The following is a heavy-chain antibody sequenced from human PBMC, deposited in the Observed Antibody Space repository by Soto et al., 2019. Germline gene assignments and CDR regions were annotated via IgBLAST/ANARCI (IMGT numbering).Heavy chain of an antibody. CDR1: GYSFTSYW. CDR2: IYPGDSDT. V-gene: IGHV5-51*01. D-gene: IGHD4-17*01. CDR3: ARSPDYGDYTSDYYYGMDV. Sequence: PGESLKISCKGSGYSFTSYWIGWVRQMPGKGLEWMGIIYPGDSDTRYSPSFQGQVTISADKSISTAYLQWSSLKASDTAMYYCARSPDYGDYTSDYYYGMDVWGQGTTVTVSS. J-gene: IGHJ6*02.